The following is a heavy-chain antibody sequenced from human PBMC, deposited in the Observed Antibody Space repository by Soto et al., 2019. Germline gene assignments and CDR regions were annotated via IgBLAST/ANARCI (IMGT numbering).Heavy chain of an antibody. J-gene: IGHJ6*02. D-gene: IGHD4-17*01. CDR3: AKASRSTVTRVWGMDV. CDR1: GFTFSSYA. V-gene: IGHV3-23*01. CDR2: ISGSGGST. Sequence: GGSLRLSCAASGFTFSSYAMSWVRQAPGKGLEWVSAISGSGGSTYYADSVKGRFTISRDNSKNTLYLQMNSLRAEDTAVYYCAKASRSTVTRVWGMDVWGQGTTVTVSS.